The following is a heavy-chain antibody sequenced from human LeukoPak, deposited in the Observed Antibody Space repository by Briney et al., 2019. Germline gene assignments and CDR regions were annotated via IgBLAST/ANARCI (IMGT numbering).Heavy chain of an antibody. CDR2: ISSSGSPI. Sequence: PGGSLRLSCAASGFTFSRNGMHWVRQAPGKGLEWVSHISSSGSPIYYADSVKGRFTISRDNAKKTLYLQMNSLGAEDTAVYYCARGSYRYSSGWYYAFDIWGQGTMVTVSS. J-gene: IGHJ3*02. V-gene: IGHV3-48*04. CDR1: GFTFSRNG. CDR3: ARGSYRYSSGWYYAFDI. D-gene: IGHD6-19*01.